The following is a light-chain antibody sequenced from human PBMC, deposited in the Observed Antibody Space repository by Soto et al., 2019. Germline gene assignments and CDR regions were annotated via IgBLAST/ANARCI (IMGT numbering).Light chain of an antibody. J-gene: IGKJ5*01. CDR2: AAS. V-gene: IGKV1-12*01. CDR1: QGISSW. Sequence: DIQMTQSRSSVSASVGYRFTITWLAIQGISSWLAWYQQKPGKAHKLLIYAASSLQSGVPSRFSGSGSGTDFTLTISSLQPEDFATYYCQQANSFPIPFGQGNRLEIK. CDR3: QQANSFPIP.